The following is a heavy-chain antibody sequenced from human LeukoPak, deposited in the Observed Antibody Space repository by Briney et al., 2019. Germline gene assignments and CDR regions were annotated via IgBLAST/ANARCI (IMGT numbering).Heavy chain of an antibody. D-gene: IGHD1-26*01. V-gene: IGHV3-49*04. J-gene: IGHJ4*02. CDR1: GFTFGDYA. CDR2: IRSKAYGGTT. Sequence: PGGSLRLSCTASGFTFGDYAMSWVRQAPGKGLEWVGFIRSKAYGGTTEYAASVKGRFTISSDDSKSIAYLQMNSLKTEDTAVYYCTRTGGSGSYSPDYFDYWGQGTLVTVSS. CDR3: TRTGGSGSYSPDYFDY.